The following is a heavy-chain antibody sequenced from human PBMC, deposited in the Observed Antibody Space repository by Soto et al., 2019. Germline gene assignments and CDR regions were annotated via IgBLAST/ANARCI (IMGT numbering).Heavy chain of an antibody. V-gene: IGHV3-23*01. D-gene: IGHD3-22*01. J-gene: IGHJ4*02. CDR1: GFTFSDYA. CDR2: IGGRGTSS. Sequence: GSLRLSCAASGFTFSDYAMSWVRQAPGKGLEWVSGIGGRGTSSYYADSVKGRFAISRDNSYNTLFLQLHSLRAEDTAVYYCAKSRYADSSGDYYDFWGQGTRVTVSS. CDR3: AKSRYADSSGDYYDF.